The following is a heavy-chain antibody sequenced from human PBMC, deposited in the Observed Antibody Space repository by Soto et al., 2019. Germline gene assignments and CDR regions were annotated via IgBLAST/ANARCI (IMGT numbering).Heavy chain of an antibody. CDR3: AKPQPDSLVVVAASAFDY. V-gene: IGHV4-59*01. CDR2: ICYNGST. Sequence: QVQLQESGPGLVKPSETLSLICIVSGGSISTYCWSWIRQPPGKGLEWIGYICYNGSTTYNPSLRSRVTISLDKSKNQVSLKMSSVTAADTAVYYCAKPQPDSLVVVAASAFDYWGQGTRVTVSS. CDR1: GGSISTYC. D-gene: IGHD2-15*01. J-gene: IGHJ4*02.